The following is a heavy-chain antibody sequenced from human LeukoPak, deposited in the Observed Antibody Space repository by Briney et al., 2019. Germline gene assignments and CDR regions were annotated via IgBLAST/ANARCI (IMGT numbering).Heavy chain of an antibody. CDR1: GGTFSSYA. CDR2: IIPIFGTA. V-gene: IGHV1-69*05. Sequence: SVKVSCKASGGTFSSYAISWVRQAPGQGLEWMGRIIPIFGTANYAQKFQGRVTITTDESTSTAYMELSSLRSEDTAVYYCASDKKERYGEGYYYCYMDVWGKGTTVTVSS. D-gene: IGHD4-17*01. CDR3: ASDKKERYGEGYYYCYMDV. J-gene: IGHJ6*03.